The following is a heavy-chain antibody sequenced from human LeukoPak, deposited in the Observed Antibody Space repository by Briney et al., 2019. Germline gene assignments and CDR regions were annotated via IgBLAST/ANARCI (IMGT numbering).Heavy chain of an antibody. CDR1: GFTVSSNY. Sequence: GGSLRLSCAVSGFTVSSNYMSWVRQAPGKGLEWVSLIYSGGGTYYADSVRGRFTISRDDSKNTLYLQMNSLRAEDTAVYYCVRRAGGYSHPYDYWGQGALVTVSS. CDR2: IYSGGGT. CDR3: VRRAGGYSHPYDY. D-gene: IGHD4-23*01. J-gene: IGHJ4*02. V-gene: IGHV3-53*01.